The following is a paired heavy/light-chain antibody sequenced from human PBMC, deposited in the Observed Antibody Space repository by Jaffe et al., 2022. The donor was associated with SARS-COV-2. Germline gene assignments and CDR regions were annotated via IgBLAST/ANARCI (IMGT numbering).Heavy chain of an antibody. CDR1: GYTFTSYA. J-gene: IGHJ6*02. CDR3: ASAEGCSSTSCYSPYYYYGMDV. V-gene: IGHV1-3*01. CDR2: INAGNGNT. D-gene: IGHD2-2*02. Sequence: QVQLVQSGAEVKKPGASVKVSCKASGYTFTSYAMHWVRQAPGQRLEWMGWINAGNGNTKYSQKFQGRVTITRDTSASTAYMELSSLRSEDTAVYYCASAEGCSSTSCYSPYYYYGMDVWGQGTTVTVSS.
Light chain of an antibody. V-gene: IGLV2-11*01. CDR2: DVS. CDR3: CSYAGSYTFA. Sequence: QSALTQPRSVSGSPGQSVTISCTGTSSDVGGYNYVSWYQQHPGKAPKLMIYDVSKRPSGVPDRFSGSKSGNTASLTISGLQAEDEADYYCCSYAGSYTFAFGTGTKVTVL. J-gene: IGLJ1*01. CDR1: SSDVGGYNY.